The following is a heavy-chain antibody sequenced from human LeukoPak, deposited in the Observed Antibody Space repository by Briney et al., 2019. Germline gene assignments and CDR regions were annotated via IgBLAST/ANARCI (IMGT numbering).Heavy chain of an antibody. CDR1: GFTCDDYA. CDR3: AKARGSGSYPGRALDY. D-gene: IGHD1-26*01. V-gene: IGHV3-9*03. CDR2: ISWNSGST. Sequence: GRSLRLACAASGFTCDDYAMHWVRQAPGKGLEWVSGISWNSGSTGYGDSVKGGFTISRDNAKNSLYLQMNSLRDEDMALYYCAKARGSGSYPGRALDYWGQGTLVTVSS. J-gene: IGHJ4*02.